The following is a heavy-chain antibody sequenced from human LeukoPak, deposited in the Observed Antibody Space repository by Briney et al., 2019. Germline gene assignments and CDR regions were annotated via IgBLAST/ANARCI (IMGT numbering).Heavy chain of an antibody. D-gene: IGHD2-2*02. CDR3: ARSYCSITSCYTDYYYYAMDV. CDR1: GYTFTSYS. V-gene: IGHV1-3*01. Sequence: ASVTVSCKASGYTFTSYSIHWVRQAPGQRLEWMGWINAGNGNTKYSQKFQGRVTITRDTSASTAYMELSSLRSEDTAVYYCARSYCSITSCYTDYYYYAMDVWGQGTRSPSP. CDR2: INAGNGNT. J-gene: IGHJ6*02.